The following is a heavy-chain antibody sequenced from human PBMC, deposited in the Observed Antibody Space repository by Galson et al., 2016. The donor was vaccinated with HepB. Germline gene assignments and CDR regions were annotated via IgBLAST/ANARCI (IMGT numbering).Heavy chain of an antibody. Sequence: QSGAEVKKPGESLTISCKGSGYRFANYWIGWVRQMPGKGLESMGIVYPGNSEIRYSPSFQGQVTISADKSITTVYLQRNSLKASDSAIYYCARHECRGSDCFSAYDFWGQGTVVTVSS. CDR1: GYRFANYW. V-gene: IGHV5-51*01. CDR2: VYPGNSEI. D-gene: IGHD2-21*02. CDR3: ARHECRGSDCFSAYDF. J-gene: IGHJ3*01.